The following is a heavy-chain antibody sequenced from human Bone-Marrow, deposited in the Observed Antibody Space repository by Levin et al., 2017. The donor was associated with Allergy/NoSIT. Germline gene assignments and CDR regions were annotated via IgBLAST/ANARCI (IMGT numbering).Heavy chain of an antibody. CDR3: TKDIAANYYDSTGYFEGGGFDS. Sequence: PGESLKISCTTSGLTFDNYAFHWVRQAPGKGLEWVSSISWNSGTKDYADSVKGRFTISRDNAKNSLFLQMNSLRPEDTALYYCTKDIAANYYDSTGYFEGGGFDSWGQGTLVTVSS. J-gene: IGHJ4*02. CDR1: GLTFDNYA. D-gene: IGHD3-22*01. CDR2: ISWNSGTK. V-gene: IGHV3-9*01.